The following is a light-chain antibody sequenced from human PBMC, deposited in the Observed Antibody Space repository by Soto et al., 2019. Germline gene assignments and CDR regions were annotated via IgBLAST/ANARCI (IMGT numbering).Light chain of an antibody. CDR2: GNT. V-gene: IGLV1-40*01. Sequence: QSALTQPPSVSGAPGQRVTISCIGNSSNIGAGYDVHWYQQLPGTAPKLLIYGNTNRPSGVPDRFSASKSGTSASLAISGLQAEDEANYYCQSYDNSLSGPVVFGGGTKVTVL. CDR3: QSYDNSLSGPVV. J-gene: IGLJ2*01. CDR1: SSNIGAGYD.